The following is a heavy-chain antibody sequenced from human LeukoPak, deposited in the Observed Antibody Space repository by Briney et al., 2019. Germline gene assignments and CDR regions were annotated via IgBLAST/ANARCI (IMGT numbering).Heavy chain of an antibody. CDR2: IKQDGSEK. CDR1: GFTFSNYW. D-gene: IGHD3-10*01. CDR3: ARWATSYDF. V-gene: IGHV3-7*01. J-gene: IGHJ4*02. Sequence: GGSLRLSCAASGFTFSNYWMSWVCQAPGKGLEWVANIKQDGSEKYYVDSVTGRFTISRDNAKNSLYLQMNSLRAEDTAVYYCARWATSYDFWGQGTLVTVSS.